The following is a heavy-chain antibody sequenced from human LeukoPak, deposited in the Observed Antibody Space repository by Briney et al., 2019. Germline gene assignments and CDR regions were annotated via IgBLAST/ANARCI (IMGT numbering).Heavy chain of an antibody. CDR3: ARDADSSGHFDY. J-gene: IGHJ4*02. D-gene: IGHD3-22*01. CDR1: GLTFSSYS. V-gene: IGHV3-48*02. Sequence: HWWSLRVPCPASGLTFSSYSMNWVRPAPARGLDWVSYISRSSHTIYYEDSVKGRFTISRDKDKDSLYLQMRSLRDEDTAVYYCARDADSSGHFDYWGQGTLVTVSS. CDR2: ISRSSHTI.